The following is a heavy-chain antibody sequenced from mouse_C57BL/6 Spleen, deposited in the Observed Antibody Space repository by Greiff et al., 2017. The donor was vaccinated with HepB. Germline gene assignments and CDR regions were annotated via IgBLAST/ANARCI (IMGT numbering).Heavy chain of an antibody. Sequence: QVQLQQPGAELVRPGSSVKLSCKASGYTFTSYWMHWVKQRPIQGLEWIGNIDPSDSETHYNQKFKDKATLTVDKSSSTAYMQLSSLTSEDSAVYYCARQAIYDGYFYFDYWGQGTTLTVSS. CDR3: ARQAIYDGYFYFDY. V-gene: IGHV1-52*01. CDR1: GYTFTSYW. J-gene: IGHJ2*01. CDR2: IDPSDSET. D-gene: IGHD2-3*01.